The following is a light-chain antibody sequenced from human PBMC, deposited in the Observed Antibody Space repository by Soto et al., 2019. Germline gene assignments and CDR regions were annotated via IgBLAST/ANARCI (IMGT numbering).Light chain of an antibody. V-gene: IGKV3-20*01. CDR1: QSVSSNY. CDR2: GAS. J-gene: IGKJ5*01. Sequence: EIVLTQSPGTLSLSPGERATLSCRASQSVSSNYLAWYQQKPGQAPRLLIYGASTRATGIPDRISGSGSGTDFTLSISRLEPEDFAVYYCQQYGSSPPSFGQATRLE. CDR3: QQYGSSPPS.